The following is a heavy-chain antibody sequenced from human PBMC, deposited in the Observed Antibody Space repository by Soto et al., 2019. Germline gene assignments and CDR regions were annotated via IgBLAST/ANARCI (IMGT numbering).Heavy chain of an antibody. CDR2: ISTGSSHI. Sequence: EVQLVEFGGGLVKPGGSLRLSCAASGFTFSSYSMNWVRQAPGNGLEWVSSISTGSSHIYYADSVKGRFTISRDNAKNSLYLQMNSLRAEDTAVYYCARGVGHIHLWSDAFDLWGQGTIVTVSS. CDR3: ARGVGHIHLWSDAFDL. CDR1: GFTFSSYS. J-gene: IGHJ3*01. D-gene: IGHD5-18*01. V-gene: IGHV3-21*01.